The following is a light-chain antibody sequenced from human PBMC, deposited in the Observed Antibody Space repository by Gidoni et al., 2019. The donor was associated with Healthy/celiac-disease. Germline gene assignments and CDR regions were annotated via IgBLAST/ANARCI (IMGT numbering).Light chain of an antibody. CDR2: DAS. CDR1: QDISNY. J-gene: IGKJ4*01. CDR3: QQYDNLPLT. Sequence: DIQMTQSPSSLSASVGDRVTITCQASQDISNYLNWYQQKPGQAPKLLIYDASNLETGVPSRFSGSGSGTDFTSTISSLQPEDIATYYCQQYDNLPLTFGGGTKVEIK. V-gene: IGKV1-33*01.